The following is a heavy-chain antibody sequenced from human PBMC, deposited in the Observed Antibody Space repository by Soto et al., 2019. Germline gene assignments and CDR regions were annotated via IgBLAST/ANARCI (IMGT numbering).Heavy chain of an antibody. CDR3: AKDIRGSYPAYFDY. D-gene: IGHD1-26*01. Sequence: GGSLRLSCAASGFTFRSYAMTWVRQAPGKGLEWVSGLTDSGVSTYYADSVKGRFTISRDNSKNTLYPQMNSLRAEDTAVYYCAKDIRGSYPAYFDYWGQGTLVTVSS. J-gene: IGHJ4*02. V-gene: IGHV3-23*01. CDR1: GFTFRSYA. CDR2: LTDSGVST.